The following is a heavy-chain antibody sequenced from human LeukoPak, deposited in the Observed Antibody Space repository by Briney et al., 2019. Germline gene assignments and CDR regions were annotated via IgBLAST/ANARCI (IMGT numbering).Heavy chain of an antibody. V-gene: IGHV4-59*01. Sequence: MPSETLSLTCTVSGGSISSYYWSWIRQPPGKGLGWIGYIYYSGSTNYNPSLKSRVTISVDTSKNQFSLKLSSVTAADTAVYYCARGLTYYDFWSGYYAPPPFYGMDVWGQGTTVTVSS. CDR3: ARGLTYYDFWSGYYAPPPFYGMDV. CDR2: IYYSGST. D-gene: IGHD3-3*01. CDR1: GGSISSYY. J-gene: IGHJ6*02.